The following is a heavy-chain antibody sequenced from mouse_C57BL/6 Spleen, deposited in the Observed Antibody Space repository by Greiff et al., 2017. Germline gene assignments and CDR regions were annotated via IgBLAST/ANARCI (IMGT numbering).Heavy chain of an antibody. CDR2: IYPGDGDT. J-gene: IGHJ2*01. CDR3: ARGGDDYDGFDD. D-gene: IGHD2-4*01. V-gene: IGHV1-82*01. Sequence: QVQLQQSGPELVKPGASVKISCKASGYAFSSSWMNWVKQRPGKGLEWIGRIYPGDGDTNYNGKFKGKATLTADKSSSTAYMQLSSLTSEDSAVYFCARGGDDYDGFDDWGKGTTLTVAS. CDR1: GYAFSSSW.